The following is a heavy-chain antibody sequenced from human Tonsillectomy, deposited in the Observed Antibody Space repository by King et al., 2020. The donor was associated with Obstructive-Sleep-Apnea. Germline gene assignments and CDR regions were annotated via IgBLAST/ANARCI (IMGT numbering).Heavy chain of an antibody. Sequence: VQLVESGGGLVQPGRSLRLSCTASGFTFGDYAMTWVRQAPGKGLEWVGFIRKKAYGGTTEDAASVRGRFIISRDDSKSIAYLQMNSLKTEDTAVYYCSRGWHTSDIWGQGTMVTVSS. CDR3: SRGWHTSDI. D-gene: IGHD2-21*01. CDR1: GFTFGDYA. J-gene: IGHJ3*02. V-gene: IGHV3-49*04. CDR2: IRKKAYGGTT.